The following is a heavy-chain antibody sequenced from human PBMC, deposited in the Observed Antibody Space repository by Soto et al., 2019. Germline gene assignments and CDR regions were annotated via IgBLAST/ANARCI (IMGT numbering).Heavy chain of an antibody. CDR3: ARENSYFDY. Sequence: VKVSCKASGYTCTSYGISWVRQAPGQGLEWMGWISAYNGNTNYAQKLQGRVTMTTDTSTNTAYMELRSLRSDDTAVYFCARENSYFDYWGQGTLVTVSS. CDR2: ISAYNGNT. J-gene: IGHJ4*02. V-gene: IGHV1-18*01. CDR1: GYTCTSYG.